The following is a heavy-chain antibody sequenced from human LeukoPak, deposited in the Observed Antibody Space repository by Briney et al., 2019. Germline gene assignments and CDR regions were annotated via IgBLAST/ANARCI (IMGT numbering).Heavy chain of an antibody. V-gene: IGHV3-66*01. CDR3: ARDPNTVVTSPDAFDI. CDR1: GFTFSSYA. D-gene: IGHD4-23*01. J-gene: IGHJ3*02. Sequence: GGSLRLSCAASGFTFSSYAMSWVRQAPGKGLEWVSVIYSGGSTYYADSVKGRFTISRDNSKNTLYLQMNSLRAEDTAVYYCARDPNTVVTSPDAFDIWGQGTMVTVSS. CDR2: IYSGGST.